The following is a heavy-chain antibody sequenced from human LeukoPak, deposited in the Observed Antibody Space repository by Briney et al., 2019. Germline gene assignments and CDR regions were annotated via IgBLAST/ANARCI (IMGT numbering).Heavy chain of an antibody. Sequence: ASVKVSCKASGYTFTSYGISWVRQAPGQGLEWMGWISAYNGNTNYAQKLQGRVTMTTDTSTSTADMELRSLRSDDTAVYYCARDNVHSGYDYVPREFDYWGQGTLVTVSS. J-gene: IGHJ4*02. CDR3: ARDNVHSGYDYVPREFDY. V-gene: IGHV1-18*01. CDR2: ISAYNGNT. CDR1: GYTFTSYG. D-gene: IGHD5-12*01.